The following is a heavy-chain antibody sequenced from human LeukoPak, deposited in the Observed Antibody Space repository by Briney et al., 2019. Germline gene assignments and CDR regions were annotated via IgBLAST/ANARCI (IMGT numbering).Heavy chain of an antibody. D-gene: IGHD2-8*01. CDR2: FDPEDGET. J-gene: IGHJ4*02. V-gene: IGHV1-24*01. CDR3: AIRRGWTNGVWDY. CDR1: GYTLTELS. Sequence: ASVKVCCMVSGYTLTELSMRWVRQAPGKGLEWMGGFDPEDGETIYAQKFPGRVTMTEDTSTDTAYMELSSLRSEDTAVYYCAIRRGWTNGVWDYWGQGTLVTVSS.